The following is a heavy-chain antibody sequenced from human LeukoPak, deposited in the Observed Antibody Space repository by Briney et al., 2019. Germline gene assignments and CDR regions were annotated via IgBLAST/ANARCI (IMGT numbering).Heavy chain of an antibody. J-gene: IGHJ4*02. CDR2: ISYDGSNK. D-gene: IGHD1-26*01. V-gene: IGHV3-30*18. CDR3: AKPAGSYYGELSFDY. Sequence: GSLRLSCAASGFTFSSYGMHWVRQAPGKGLEWVAVISYDGSNKYYADSVKGRFTISRDNSKNTLYLQMNSLRAEDTAVYYCAKPAGSYYGELSFDYWGQGTLVTVSS. CDR1: GFTFSSYG.